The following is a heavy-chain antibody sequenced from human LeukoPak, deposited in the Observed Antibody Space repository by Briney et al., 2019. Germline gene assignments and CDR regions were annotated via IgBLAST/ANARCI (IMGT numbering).Heavy chain of an antibody. D-gene: IGHD3-10*01. V-gene: IGHV1-8*01. CDR1: GYTFTSYD. CDR3: ARVHYGSGILDY. CDR2: MNPNSGNT. J-gene: IGHJ4*02. Sequence: ASVKVSCKASGYTFTSYDINWVRQATGQGLEWMGWMNPNSGNTDYAQKFQGGVTMTRNTSISTAYMELSSLRSEDTAVYYCARVHYGSGILDYWGQGTLVTVSS.